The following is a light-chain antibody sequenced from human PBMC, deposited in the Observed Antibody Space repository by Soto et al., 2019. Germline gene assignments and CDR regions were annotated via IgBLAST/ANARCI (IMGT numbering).Light chain of an antibody. CDR2: EVT. J-gene: IGLJ1*01. CDR1: SSDVGGYNY. CDR3: SSYTSSSTHF. V-gene: IGLV2-14*01. Sequence: QSALTQPASVSGSLGQSITISCTGSSSDVGGYNYVSWYQQHPGQAPRLLIHEVTNRPSGVSNRFSGSKSGNTASLTISGLQAEDEADYYCSSYTSSSTHFFGTGTKLTVL.